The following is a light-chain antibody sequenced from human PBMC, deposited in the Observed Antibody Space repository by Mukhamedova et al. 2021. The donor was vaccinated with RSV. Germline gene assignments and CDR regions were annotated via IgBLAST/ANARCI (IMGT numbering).Light chain of an antibody. Sequence: WYQRRVHGKAPRRLIYAASTLKSGVTSRFSGSGSGTEFTLTISSLQPEDFATYYCLQHNSYPRTFGQGTKVEIK. V-gene: IGKV1-17*01. CDR3: LQHNSYPRT. CDR2: AAS. J-gene: IGKJ1*01.